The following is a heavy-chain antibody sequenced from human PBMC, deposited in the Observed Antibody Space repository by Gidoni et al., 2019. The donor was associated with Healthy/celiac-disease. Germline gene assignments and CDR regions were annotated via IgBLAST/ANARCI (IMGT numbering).Heavy chain of an antibody. Sequence: EVQLVHSGAELKKPGESLKLSCQGSGSSFTSYCIVWVRQMPGKGLEWMGIIYPGDSDTRYSTAFQGQVTISAEKSISTAYLQWSSLKASDTAMYYCARHNPSSSWPDYWGQGTLVTVSS. CDR2: IYPGDSDT. V-gene: IGHV5-51*01. J-gene: IGHJ4*02. D-gene: IGHD6-13*01. CDR1: GSSFTSYC. CDR3: ARHNPSSSWPDY.